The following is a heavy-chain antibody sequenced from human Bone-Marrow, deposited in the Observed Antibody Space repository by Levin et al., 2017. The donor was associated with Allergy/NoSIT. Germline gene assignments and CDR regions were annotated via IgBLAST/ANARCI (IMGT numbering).Heavy chain of an antibody. V-gene: IGHV3-66*02. J-gene: IGHJ4*02. CDR3: ARDVYSNRWDFGY. Sequence: GESLKISCVASGFTVSSSYISWVRQVPGKGLEWVSVIWTGGTTDYADSVKGRFTISRDNSKNTVYLQINRLRVEDTAVYYCARDVYSNRWDFGYWGQGTLVTVSS. CDR1: GFTVSSSY. CDR2: IWTGGTT. D-gene: IGHD6-13*01.